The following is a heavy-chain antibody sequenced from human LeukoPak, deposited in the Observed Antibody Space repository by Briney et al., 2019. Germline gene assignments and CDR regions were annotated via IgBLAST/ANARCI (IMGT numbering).Heavy chain of an antibody. CDR3: ASLCRYSSGWYYYYYYMDV. CDR1: GFTFSTFA. D-gene: IGHD6-19*01. CDR2: IFPSGGEI. J-gene: IGHJ6*03. V-gene: IGHV3-23*01. Sequence: GGSLRLSCAASGFTFSTFAMIWVRQPPGKGLEWVSSIFPSGGEIHYADSVRGRFTISRDNSKSTLSLQMNSLRAEDTAVYYCASLCRYSSGWYYYYYYMDVWGKGTTVTVSS.